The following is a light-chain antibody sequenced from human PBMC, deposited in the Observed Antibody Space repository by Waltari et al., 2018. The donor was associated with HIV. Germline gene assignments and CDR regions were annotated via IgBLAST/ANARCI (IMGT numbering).Light chain of an antibody. CDR3: QQYGSSPPYT. V-gene: IGKV3-20*01. CDR1: QSVSSNY. CDR2: GAS. Sequence: EIVLTQSPGTLSLSPGERATLSCRASQSVSSNYLAWYQQKPGQAPRLLIYGASNRATGIPDRFSGSGYGTDFTLTISRLEPEDLAVYYCQQYGSSPPYTFGQGTKLEIK. J-gene: IGKJ2*01.